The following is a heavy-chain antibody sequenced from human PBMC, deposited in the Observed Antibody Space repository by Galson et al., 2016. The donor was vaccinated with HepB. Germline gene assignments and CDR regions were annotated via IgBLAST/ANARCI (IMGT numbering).Heavy chain of an antibody. D-gene: IGHD3/OR15-3a*01. V-gene: IGHV3-9*01. CDR2: ISWNSGAI. Sequence: SLRLSCAASGFTLDNYAMHWVRQAPGKGLEWVSGISWNSGAIGYADSVKGRFTVSRDNAKNSLYLQMNSLRAEDTAFYYCAKDIGRGTSYYFYGMDVWGKGTTVTVSS. J-gene: IGHJ6*04. CDR3: AKDIGRGTSYYFYGMDV. CDR1: GFTLDNYA.